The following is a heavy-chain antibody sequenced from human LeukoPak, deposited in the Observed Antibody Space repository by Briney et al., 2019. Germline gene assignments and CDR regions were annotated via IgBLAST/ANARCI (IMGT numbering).Heavy chain of an antibody. J-gene: IGHJ6*03. V-gene: IGHV1-2*02. CDR1: GYTFTGYY. CDR3: ARGGNYYYYMDV. Sequence: GASVKVSCKASGYTFTGYYMHWVRQAPGQGLEWMGWINPNSGGTNYAQKSQGRVTMTRDTSISTAYMELSSLRSEDTALYYCARGGNYYYYMDVWGKGTTVTVSS. CDR2: INPNSGGT.